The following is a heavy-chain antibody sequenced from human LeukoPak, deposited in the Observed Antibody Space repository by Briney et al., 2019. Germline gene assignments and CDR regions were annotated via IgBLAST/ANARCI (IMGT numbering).Heavy chain of an antibody. J-gene: IGHJ4*02. CDR3: AGRGMQWLARN. D-gene: IGHD6-19*01. CDR1: GGSFSGYY. CDR2: INHSGST. Sequence: SETLPLTCAVYGGSFSGYYWSWIRQPPGKGLEWIGEINHSGSTNYNPSLKSRVTISVDTSKNQFSLKLSSVTAADTAVYYCAGRGMQWLARNWGQGTLVTVSS. V-gene: IGHV4-34*01.